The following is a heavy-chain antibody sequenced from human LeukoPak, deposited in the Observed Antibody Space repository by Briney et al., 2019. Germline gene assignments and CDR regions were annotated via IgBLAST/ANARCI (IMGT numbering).Heavy chain of an antibody. J-gene: IGHJ6*03. V-gene: IGHV3-23*01. D-gene: IGHD1-26*01. CDR1: GFTFSSYG. CDR2: ISGSGGST. CDR3: AKDWDEGATGYMDV. Sequence: GGSLRLSCAASGFTFSSYGMSWVRQAPGKVLEWVSAISGSGGSTYYADSVKGRFTISRDNSKNTLYLQMNSLRAEDTAVYYCAKDWDEGATGYMDVWGKGTTVTISS.